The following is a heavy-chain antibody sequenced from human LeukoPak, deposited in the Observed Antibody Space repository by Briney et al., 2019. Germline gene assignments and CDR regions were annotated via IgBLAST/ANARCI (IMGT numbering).Heavy chain of an antibody. Sequence: ASVKVSCKASGYTFSGYYMHWVRQAPGQGLEWMGWINPNSGGTNYAQKFQGRVTMTRDTSISTAYMGLSRLRSDDTAMYFCARIFCSSASCYFFDYWGQGTLVTVS. J-gene: IGHJ4*02. D-gene: IGHD2-2*01. V-gene: IGHV1-2*02. CDR3: ARIFCSSASCYFFDY. CDR1: GYTFSGYY. CDR2: INPNSGGT.